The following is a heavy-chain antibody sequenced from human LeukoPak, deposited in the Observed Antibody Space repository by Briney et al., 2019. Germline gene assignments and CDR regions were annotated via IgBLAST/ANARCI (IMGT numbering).Heavy chain of an antibody. CDR2: ISWNSGSI. Sequence: GRSLRLSCAASGFTFDDYAMHWVRQAPGKGLEWVSGISWNSGSIGYADSVKGRFTISRDNAKNSLHLQMNSLRAEDTAVYYCAKDTAGTSDYWGQGTLVTVSS. CDR1: GFTFDDYA. J-gene: IGHJ4*02. D-gene: IGHD6-19*01. V-gene: IGHV3-9*01. CDR3: AKDTAGTSDY.